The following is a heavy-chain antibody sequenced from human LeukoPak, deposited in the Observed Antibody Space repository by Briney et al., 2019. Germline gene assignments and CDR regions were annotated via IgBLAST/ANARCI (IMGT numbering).Heavy chain of an antibody. D-gene: IGHD3-3*01. CDR2: IYYSGST. CDR1: GGSISSYY. J-gene: IGHJ4*02. V-gene: IGHV4-59*01. CDR3: AISTYYDFWSGYPLDY. Sequence: PSETLSLTCTVSGGSISSYYWSWIRQPPGKGLEWIGYIYYSGSTNYNPSLKSRVTISVDTSKNQFSLKLSSVTAADTAVYYCAISTYYDFWSGYPLDYWGQGTRVTVSS.